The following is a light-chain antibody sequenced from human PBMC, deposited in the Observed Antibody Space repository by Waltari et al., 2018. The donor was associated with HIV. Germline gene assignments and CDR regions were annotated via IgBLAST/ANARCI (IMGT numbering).Light chain of an antibody. Sequence: QSVLTQPPSASGTPGQRVTISCSGLSSNIGGNTVNWFQQLPGTAPKLLIYTNNQRPAGVPDRFSGSKSGTSASLAISGLQSEDEADYYCAAWDDSLNGVVFGGGTKLTVL. V-gene: IGLV1-44*01. CDR3: AAWDDSLNGVV. CDR1: SSNIGGNT. CDR2: TNN. J-gene: IGLJ2*01.